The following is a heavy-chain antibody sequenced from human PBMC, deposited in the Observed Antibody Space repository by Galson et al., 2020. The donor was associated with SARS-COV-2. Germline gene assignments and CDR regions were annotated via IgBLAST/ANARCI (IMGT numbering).Heavy chain of an antibody. D-gene: IGHD2-15*01. J-gene: IGHJ6*03. Sequence: SVKVSCKASGGTFSSYAISWVRQAPGQGLEWMGGIIPIFGTANYAQKFQGRVTITADESTSTAYMELSNLRSEDTAVYYCARAGWRSGYYYYYMDVWGKGTTVTVSS. CDR3: ARAGWRSGYYYYYMDV. V-gene: IGHV1-69*13. CDR2: IIPIFGTA. CDR1: GGTFSSYA.